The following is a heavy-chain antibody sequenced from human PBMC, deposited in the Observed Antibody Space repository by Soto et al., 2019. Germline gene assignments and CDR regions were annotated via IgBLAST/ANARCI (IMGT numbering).Heavy chain of an antibody. CDR3: AKDRFRVGVVAAMVDY. J-gene: IGHJ4*02. CDR2: ISYDGSNK. CDR1: GFTFSSYG. D-gene: IGHD2-15*01. Sequence: VQPGRSLRLSCAASGFTFSSYGMHWVRQAPGKGLEWVAVISYDGSNKYYADSVKGRFTISRDNSKNTLYLQMNSLRAEDTAVYYCAKDRFRVGVVAAMVDYWSQGTLVTVSS. V-gene: IGHV3-30*18.